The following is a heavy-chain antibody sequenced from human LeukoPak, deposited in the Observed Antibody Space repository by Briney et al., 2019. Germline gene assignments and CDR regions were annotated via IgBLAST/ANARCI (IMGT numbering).Heavy chain of an antibody. CDR3: AKDLSAAVAGYFDY. J-gene: IGHJ4*02. CDR1: GFTFSSYA. Sequence: GGSLRLSCAASGFTFSSYAMSWVRQAPGTGLERVSAISGSGGSTYYADSVKGRFTISRDNSNNTLYLQMNSLRAEDAAVYYCAKDLSAAVAGYFDYWGQGTLVTVSS. D-gene: IGHD6-19*01. V-gene: IGHV3-23*01. CDR2: ISGSGGST.